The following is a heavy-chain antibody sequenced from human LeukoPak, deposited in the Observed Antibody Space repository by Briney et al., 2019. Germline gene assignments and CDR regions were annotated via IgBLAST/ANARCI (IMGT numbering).Heavy chain of an antibody. CDR2: IYSGGST. J-gene: IGHJ4*02. D-gene: IGHD6-19*01. Sequence: GGSLRLSCAASGFTVSSNYMSWVRQAPGRGLEWVSVIYSGGSTYYADSVKDRFTISRDNSKNTLYLQMNSLRAEDTAVYYCARDRGGWIDYWGQGTLVTVSS. CDR1: GFTVSSNY. V-gene: IGHV3-53*01. CDR3: ARDRGGWIDY.